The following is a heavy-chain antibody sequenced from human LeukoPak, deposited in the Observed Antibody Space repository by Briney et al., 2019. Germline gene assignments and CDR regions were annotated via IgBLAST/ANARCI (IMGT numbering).Heavy chain of an antibody. Sequence: ASVKVSCRASGYTFTSYGISWVRQAPGQGLEWMGWISAYNGNTNYAQKLQGRVTMTTDTSTSTAYMELRSLRSDDTAVYYCARDLGASRPHWLDPWGQGTLVTVSS. CDR2: ISAYNGNT. J-gene: IGHJ5*02. CDR1: GYTFTSYG. CDR3: ARDLGASRPHWLDP. V-gene: IGHV1-18*01. D-gene: IGHD6-6*01.